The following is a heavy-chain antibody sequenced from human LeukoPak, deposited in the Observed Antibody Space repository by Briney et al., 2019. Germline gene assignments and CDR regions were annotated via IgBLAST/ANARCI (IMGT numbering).Heavy chain of an antibody. J-gene: IGHJ5*02. Sequence: SETLSLTCAVSGDSIYSKWWSWVRQPPGKGLEWIGEVFHTGDTKHNPSLKSRVTMSVDKSKNQFSLKLNSVTATDTAVYYCASSNDYIWFDPWGQGALSPSPQ. CDR2: VFHTGDT. D-gene: IGHD4-11*01. V-gene: IGHV4-4*02. CDR1: GDSIYSKW. CDR3: ASSNDYIWFDP.